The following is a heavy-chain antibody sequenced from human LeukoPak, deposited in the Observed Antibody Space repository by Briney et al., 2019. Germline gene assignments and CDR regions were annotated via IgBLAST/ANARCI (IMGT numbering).Heavy chain of an antibody. CDR1: GGSISSGGYY. D-gene: IGHD6-19*01. V-gene: IGHV4-31*03. CDR2: IYYSGST. Sequence: SETLSLTCTVSGGSISSGGYYWSWIRQHPGKGLEWIGYIYYSGSTYYNPSLKSRVTISVDMSKNQFSLKLTSVTAADTAVYYCARHEGTYSGGWYYVDYWGQGTLVTVSS. CDR3: ARHEGTYSGGWYYVDY. J-gene: IGHJ4*02.